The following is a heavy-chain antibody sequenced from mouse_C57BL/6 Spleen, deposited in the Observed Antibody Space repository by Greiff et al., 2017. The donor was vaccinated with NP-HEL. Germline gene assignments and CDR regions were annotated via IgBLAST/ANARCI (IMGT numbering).Heavy chain of an antibody. J-gene: IGHJ4*01. V-gene: IGHV5-17*01. CDR1: GFTFSDYG. Sequence: VQLKESGGGLVKPGGSLKLSCAASGFTFSDYGMHWVRQAPEKGLEWVAYISSGSSTIYYADTVKGRFTISRDNAKNTLFLQMTSLRSEDTAMYYCAREERGNYYAMDYWGQGTSVTVSS. CDR3: AREERGNYYAMDY. CDR2: ISSGSSTI.